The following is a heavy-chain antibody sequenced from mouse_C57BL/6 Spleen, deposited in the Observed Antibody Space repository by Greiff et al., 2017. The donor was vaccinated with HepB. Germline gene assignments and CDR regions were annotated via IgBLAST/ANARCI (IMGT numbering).Heavy chain of an antibody. CDR1: GYTFTSYG. Sequence: QVQLQQSGAELARPGASVKLSCKASGYTFTSYGISWVKQRTGQGLEWIGEIYPRSGNTYYNEKFKGKATLTADKSSRTAYMELRSLTSEDSAVYFCARWGLDVGYYFDYWGQGTTLTVSS. D-gene: IGHD3-1*01. CDR3: ARWGLDVGYYFDY. J-gene: IGHJ2*01. CDR2: IYPRSGNT. V-gene: IGHV1-81*01.